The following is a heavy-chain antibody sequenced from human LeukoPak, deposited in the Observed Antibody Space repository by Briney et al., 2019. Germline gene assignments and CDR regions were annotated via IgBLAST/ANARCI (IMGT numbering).Heavy chain of an antibody. CDR1: GGSFSGYY. Sequence: SETLSLTCAVYGGSFSGYYWSWIRQPPGKGLEWIGEINHSGSTNYNPSLKSRVTISIDTSKNQFYLKLSSVTAADTAVYYCARGITMVRGHSWFDPWGQGTLVTVSS. CDR3: ARGITMVRGHSWFDP. CDR2: INHSGST. D-gene: IGHD3-10*01. V-gene: IGHV4-34*01. J-gene: IGHJ5*02.